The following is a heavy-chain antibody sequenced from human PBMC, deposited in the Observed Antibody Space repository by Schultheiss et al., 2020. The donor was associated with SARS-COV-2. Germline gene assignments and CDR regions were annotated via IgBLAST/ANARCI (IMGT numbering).Heavy chain of an antibody. J-gene: IGHJ6*03. CDR3: ARGRTGYSTGWYNYYLMDV. D-gene: IGHD6-19*01. CDR2: IYYSGST. V-gene: IGHV4-4*02. CDR1: GGSISSSNW. Sequence: SETLSLTCAVSGGSISSSNWWSWVRQPPGKGLEWIGSIYYSGSTYYNPSLKSRVTISVDTSNNQFSLSLNSVTAADTAVYYCARGRTGYSTGWYNYYLMDVWGKGTTVTVSS.